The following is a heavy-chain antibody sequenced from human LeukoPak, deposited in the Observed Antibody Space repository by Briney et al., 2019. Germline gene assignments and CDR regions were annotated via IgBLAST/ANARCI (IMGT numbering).Heavy chain of an antibody. CDR1: GFTFSSYW. J-gene: IGHJ5*02. D-gene: IGHD3-10*01. Sequence: PGGSLRLSCAASGFTFSSYWMSWVRQAPGKRLEWVANIKQDGSEKYYVDSVKGRFTISRDNAKNSLYLQMNSLRAEDTAVYYCASLYGSGSYSSDWFDPWGQGTLVTVFS. CDR2: IKQDGSEK. CDR3: ASLYGSGSYSSDWFDP. V-gene: IGHV3-7*01.